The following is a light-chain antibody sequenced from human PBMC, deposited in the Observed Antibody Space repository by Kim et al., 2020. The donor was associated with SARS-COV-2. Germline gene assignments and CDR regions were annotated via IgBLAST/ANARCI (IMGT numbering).Light chain of an antibody. J-gene: IGLJ1*01. CDR3: ASHGGYDYV. Sequence: VAVSSSGTGGVFVIYKQVPCYQQHPGNSPKLIIYEVTTRPSGVPDRFSGSMSGNTASLTVSGLQAEDEADYYCASHGGYDYVFGTGTKVTVL. CDR2: EVT. V-gene: IGLV2-8*01. CDR1: GGVFVIYKQ.